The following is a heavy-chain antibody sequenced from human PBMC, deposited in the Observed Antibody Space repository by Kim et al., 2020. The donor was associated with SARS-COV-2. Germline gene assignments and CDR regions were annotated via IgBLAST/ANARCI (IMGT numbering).Heavy chain of an antibody. V-gene: IGHV3-21*01. CDR3: ARGRIWFGELLNYYHGVDV. J-gene: IGHJ6*02. D-gene: IGHD3-10*01. CDR1: GFTFRSYS. CDR2: ISASSSYI. Sequence: GGSLRLSCAASGFTFRSYSINWFRQAPGKGLEWVASISASSSYIYYADSVKGRFTISRDNAKNSLYLEMNSLRAEDTAVYYCARGRIWFGELLNYYHGVDVWGQGTTVTVSS.